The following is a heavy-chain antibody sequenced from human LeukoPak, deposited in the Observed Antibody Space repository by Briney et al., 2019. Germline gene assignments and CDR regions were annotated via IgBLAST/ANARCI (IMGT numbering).Heavy chain of an antibody. V-gene: IGHV4-34*01. Sequence: PSETLSLTCAVYGGSFSGYYWSWIRQPPGKGLEWIGEINHNGSTYYNPSLASRVTISVDRSKNQFSLRLTSVTAADTAVFYCARGGVGPTTNWFDPWGQGTLVTVSS. CDR3: ARGGVGPTTNWFDP. D-gene: IGHD1-26*01. CDR2: INHNGST. J-gene: IGHJ5*02. CDR1: GGSFSGYY.